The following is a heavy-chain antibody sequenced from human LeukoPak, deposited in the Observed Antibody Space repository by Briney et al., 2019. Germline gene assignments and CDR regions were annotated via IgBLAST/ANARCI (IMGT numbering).Heavy chain of an antibody. Sequence: PSETLSLTCAVYGGSFSGYYWSWIRQPPGKGLEWIGEINHSGSTNYNPSLKSRVTISVDTSKNQFSLKLSSVTAADTAVYYCARFIAARRFDYWGQGTLATVSS. CDR2: INHSGST. V-gene: IGHV4-34*01. D-gene: IGHD6-6*01. CDR1: GGSFSGYY. J-gene: IGHJ4*02. CDR3: ARFIAARRFDY.